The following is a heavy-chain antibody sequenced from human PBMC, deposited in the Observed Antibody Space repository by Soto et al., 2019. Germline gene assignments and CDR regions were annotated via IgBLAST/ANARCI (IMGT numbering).Heavy chain of an antibody. V-gene: IGHV3-33*01. Sequence: PGGSLRLSCAASGFTFSSYGMHWVRQAPGKGLEWVAVIWHDGSHENYADSVKGRFTISRDNSKNTLYVQMNSLRAEDTAVYYCARDLGSSFPHYYYYYMDVWGKGTTVTVSS. J-gene: IGHJ6*03. CDR2: IWHDGSHE. CDR1: GFTFSSYG. CDR3: ARDLGSSFPHYYYYYMDV. D-gene: IGHD6-13*01.